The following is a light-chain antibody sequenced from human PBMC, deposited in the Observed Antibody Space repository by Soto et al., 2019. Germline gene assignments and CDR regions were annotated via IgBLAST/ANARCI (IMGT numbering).Light chain of an antibody. V-gene: IGKV1-27*01. CDR2: AAS. CDR1: QTIINY. J-gene: IGKJ2*01. CDR3: QRYNRGPPYT. Sequence: DIQMTQSPSSLSAYLGDRVTITCRASQTIINYLAWYQQKPGKVPKLLIYAASTLQSGVPSRFSGSGSGTDFTLTISGLQPEDVATYYCQRYNRGPPYTFGQGTKVDI.